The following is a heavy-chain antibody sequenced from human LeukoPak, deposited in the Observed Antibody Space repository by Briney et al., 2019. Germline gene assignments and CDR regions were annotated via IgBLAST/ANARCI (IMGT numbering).Heavy chain of an antibody. J-gene: IGHJ4*02. D-gene: IGHD2-8*02. Sequence: GGSLRLSCVASGFTFRHYDMSWVRQAPGKGLEWVSSINTSGGSTYYADSLQGRFTISRDNSKSTLSLQMNSLRAEDTAIYYCATYRQVLLPFESWGQGTLVTVSS. V-gene: IGHV3-23*01. CDR2: INTSGGST. CDR3: ATYRQVLLPFES. CDR1: GFTFRHYD.